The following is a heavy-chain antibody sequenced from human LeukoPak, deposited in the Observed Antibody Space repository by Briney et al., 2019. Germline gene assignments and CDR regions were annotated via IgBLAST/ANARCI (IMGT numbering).Heavy chain of an antibody. CDR2: ISAYNGNT. J-gene: IGHJ5*02. CDR3: ASLRLLSGSYWEWFDP. Sequence: ASVKVSCKASGYTLTSYGISWVRQAPGQGLEWMGWISAYNGNTNYAQKLQGRVTMTTDTSTSTAYMEMRSLRSDDTAVYYCASLRLLSGSYWEWFDPWGREPWSPSPQ. V-gene: IGHV1-18*01. CDR1: GYTLTSYG. D-gene: IGHD1-26*01.